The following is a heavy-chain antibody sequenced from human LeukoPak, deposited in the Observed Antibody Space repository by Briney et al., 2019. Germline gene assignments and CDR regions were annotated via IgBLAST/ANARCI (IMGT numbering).Heavy chain of an antibody. CDR1: GYTFTSYG. V-gene: IGHV1-18*01. CDR3: ARDCSTRGSTSCYTGKDY. CDR2: ISAYNGNT. Sequence: GASVKVSCKASGYTFTSYGISWVRQAPGQGLVWMGWISAYNGNTNYAQKLQGRVTMTTDTSTSTAYMELRSLRSDDTAVYYCARDCSTRGSTSCYTGKDYWGQGTLVTVSS. J-gene: IGHJ4*02. D-gene: IGHD2-2*02.